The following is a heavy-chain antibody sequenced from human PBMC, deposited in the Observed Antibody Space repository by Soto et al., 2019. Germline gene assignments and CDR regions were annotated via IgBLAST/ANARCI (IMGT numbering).Heavy chain of an antibody. CDR2: ISGSGENT. CDR1: GFTFSIKG. D-gene: IGHD3-10*01. J-gene: IGHJ4*02. Sequence: EVQLLESGGGLVQPGGSLRPSFAAPGFTFSIKGLGWVRQAPGKGLEWVSAISGSGENTYYADSVKGRFTISRDNPKNTLYLQMNSLRAEDTAVYYCAKPLGSESYLPFDYWGQGTLVTVSS. CDR3: AKPLGSESYLPFDY. V-gene: IGHV3-23*01.